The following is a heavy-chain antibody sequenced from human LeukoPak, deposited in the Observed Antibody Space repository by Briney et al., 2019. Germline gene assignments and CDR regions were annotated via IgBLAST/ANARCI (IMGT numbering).Heavy chain of an antibody. CDR1: GGSFSGYY. CDR2: INHSGST. Sequence: KTSETLSLTCAVYGGSFSGYYWSWIRQPPGKGLEWIGEINHSGSTNYNPSLKSRVTISVDTSKNQFSLKLSSVTAADTAVYYCARGSPVLLWFGELLYGMDVCGQGTTVTVSS. D-gene: IGHD3-10*01. CDR3: ARGSPVLLWFGELLYGMDV. V-gene: IGHV4-34*01. J-gene: IGHJ6*02.